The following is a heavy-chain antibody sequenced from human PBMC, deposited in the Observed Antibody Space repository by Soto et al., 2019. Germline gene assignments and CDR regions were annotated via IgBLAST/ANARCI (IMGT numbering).Heavy chain of an antibody. D-gene: IGHD3-9*01. J-gene: IGHJ4*02. CDR3: ARLSYSFDATGYHYYFDL. Sequence: PGGSLRLSCVASGFTFTDYTLTWVRQVPGKGLEWLSSITTYSTQIYYAASVEGRFTISRDNAKNSLYLQMNRLSAEDTAVYYCARLSYSFDATGYHYYFDLWGQGTPVTVS. V-gene: IGHV3-21*01. CDR1: GFTFTDYT. CDR2: ITTYSTQI.